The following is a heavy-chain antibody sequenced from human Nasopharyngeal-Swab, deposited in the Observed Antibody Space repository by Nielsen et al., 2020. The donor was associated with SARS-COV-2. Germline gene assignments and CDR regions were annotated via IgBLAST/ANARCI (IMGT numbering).Heavy chain of an antibody. CDR1: GFTFSGSA. CDR3: VRQTGYHFDS. V-gene: IGHV3-73*01. D-gene: IGHD5-12*01. CDR2: IRSKAHSYAA. J-gene: IGHJ4*02. Sequence: GESLKISCAASGFTFSGSAMHWVRQASGKGLEWVGRIRSKAHSYAAVYAASVEGRFTISRDDSKKTAFLQMDSLKSEDTAVYFCVRQTGYHFDSWGQGTLVTVSS.